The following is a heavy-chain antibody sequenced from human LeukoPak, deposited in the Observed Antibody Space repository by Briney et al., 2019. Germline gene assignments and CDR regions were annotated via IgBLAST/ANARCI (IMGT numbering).Heavy chain of an antibody. V-gene: IGHV3-64D*06. CDR3: VKPSGYSGYGYFFDY. D-gene: IGHD5-12*01. CDR2: IVSNGGST. CDR1: GFTFSSYS. J-gene: IGHJ4*02. Sequence: GGSLRLSCAASGFTFSSYSMNWVRQAPGKGLEYVSAIVSNGGSTYYADSVKGRFTISRDSSKNTLYLQMSSLRAEDTAVYYCVKPSGYSGYGYFFDYWGQGTLVTVSS.